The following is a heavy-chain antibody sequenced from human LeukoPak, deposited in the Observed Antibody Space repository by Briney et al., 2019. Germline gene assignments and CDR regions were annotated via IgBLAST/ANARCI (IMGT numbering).Heavy chain of an antibody. D-gene: IGHD2-21*01. V-gene: IGHV1-24*01. J-gene: IGHJ4*02. CDR3: AREPILITYCGGDCYSRFDY. CDR2: FDPEDGET. Sequence: GASVKVSCKVSGYTLTELSMHWVRQAPGKGLEWMGGFDPEDGETIYAQKFQGRVTMTRDTSISTAYMELSRLRSDDTAVYYCAREPILITYCGGDCYSRFDYWGQGTLVTVSS. CDR1: GYTLTELS.